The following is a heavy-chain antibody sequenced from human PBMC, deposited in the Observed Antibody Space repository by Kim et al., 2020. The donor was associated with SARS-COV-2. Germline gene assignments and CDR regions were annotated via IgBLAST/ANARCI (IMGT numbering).Heavy chain of an antibody. Sequence: GGSLRLSCAASGFTFSGYAMTWVRQAPGKGLEWVSGISRNGGSTYYADSAKGRLTISRDNSTNTLYLQMDSPKDADTAVYYCATDTAMGEDYLHYSRQGT. CDR2: ISRNGGST. CDR1: GFTFSGYA. D-gene: IGHD5-18*01. V-gene: IGHV3-23*01. J-gene: IGHJ4*02. CDR3: ATDTAMGEDYLHY.